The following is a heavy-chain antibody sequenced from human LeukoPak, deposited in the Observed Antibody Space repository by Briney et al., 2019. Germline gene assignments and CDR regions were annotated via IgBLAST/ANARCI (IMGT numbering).Heavy chain of an antibody. J-gene: IGHJ6*02. CDR2: IYYSGST. Sequence: SETLSLTCTVSGGSISGSSYYWGWIRQPPGKGLEWIGTIYYSGSTYYNPSLKSRVTISVDTSKSQFSLKLSSVTAADTAVYYCARLNWGYYYYGMDVWGQGTTVTVSS. CDR3: ARLNWGYYYYGMDV. V-gene: IGHV4-39*01. CDR1: GGSISGSSYY. D-gene: IGHD7-27*01.